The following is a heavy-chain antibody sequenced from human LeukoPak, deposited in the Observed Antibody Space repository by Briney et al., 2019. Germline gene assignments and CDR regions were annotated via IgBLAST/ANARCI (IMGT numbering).Heavy chain of an antibody. CDR1: GYTFTSYA. J-gene: IGHJ4*02. CDR2: INAGNGNT. CDR3: ARIYDILTGYLDY. V-gene: IGHV1-3*01. Sequence: ASVKVSCKPSGYTFTSYAMHWVRQAPGQRLEWMGWINAGNGNTKYSQKFQGRVTITRDTSASTAYMELSSLRSEDTAVYYCARIYDILTGYLDYWGQGTLVTVSS. D-gene: IGHD3-9*01.